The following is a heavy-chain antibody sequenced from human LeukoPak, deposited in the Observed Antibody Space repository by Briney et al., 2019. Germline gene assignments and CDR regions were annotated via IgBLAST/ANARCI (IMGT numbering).Heavy chain of an antibody. D-gene: IGHD3-10*01. V-gene: IGHV4-34*01. CDR3: ARRVLVRAVIDALYI. Sequence: PSETLSHTRAVYGGPLRGLLGSGTRQPPGKGLEWVGEINHRGSTYYNPSLKSRVTISVDTSTNPFSLKLRSVTVPDTAVYYCARRVLVRAVIDALYIWGQGTMVTVSS. CDR1: GGPLRGLL. J-gene: IGHJ3*02. CDR2: INHRGST.